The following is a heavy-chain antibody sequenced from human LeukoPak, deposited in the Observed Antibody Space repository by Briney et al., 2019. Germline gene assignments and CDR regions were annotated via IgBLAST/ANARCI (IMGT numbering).Heavy chain of an antibody. CDR2: IKQDGSEK. CDR3: ARDSRDSSSWYFNYYYYMDV. V-gene: IGHV3-7*01. D-gene: IGHD6-13*01. Sequence: PGRSLRLSCAASGFTFSSYWMSWVRQAPGKGLEWVANIKQDGSEKYYVDSVKGRFTISRDNAKNSLYLQMNSLRVEDTAVYYCARDSRDSSSWYFNYYYYMDVWGKGTTVTVSS. J-gene: IGHJ6*03. CDR1: GFTFSSYW.